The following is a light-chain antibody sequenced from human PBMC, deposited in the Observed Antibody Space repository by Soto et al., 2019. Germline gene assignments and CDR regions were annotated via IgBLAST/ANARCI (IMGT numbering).Light chain of an antibody. V-gene: IGKV3-20*01. J-gene: IGKJ5*01. CDR1: QCLGSSF. Sequence: EIVLTQSPGTLSLSPGERATLSCRASQCLGSSFLAWYQQKPGQAPRLLIFVTSRRATGVPDRFSGSGSGTDFTLTISRLEPEDFAVYFCQSYGSSPSVFGQGTRLEIK. CDR2: VTS. CDR3: QSYGSSPSV.